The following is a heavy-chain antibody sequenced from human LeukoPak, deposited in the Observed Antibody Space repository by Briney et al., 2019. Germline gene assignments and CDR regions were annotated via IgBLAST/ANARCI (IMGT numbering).Heavy chain of an antibody. J-gene: IGHJ6*03. D-gene: IGHD6-19*01. V-gene: IGHV3-23*01. CDR3: AKFRGADYYNYYMDV. CDR1: GFNFRNYA. Sequence: GGSLRLSCAASGFNFRNYAMSWVRQAPGKGLEWVSGIGGSGGSRYSADSVKGRFTISRDNSKNTLYLRMDSLRAEDTAVYYCAKFRGADYYNYYMDVWGKGTTVTVSS. CDR2: IGGSGGSR.